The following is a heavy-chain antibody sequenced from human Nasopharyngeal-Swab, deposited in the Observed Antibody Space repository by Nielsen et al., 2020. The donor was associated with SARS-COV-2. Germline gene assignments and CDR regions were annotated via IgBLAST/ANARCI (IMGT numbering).Heavy chain of an antibody. V-gene: IGHV4-61*01. D-gene: IGHD6-19*01. CDR1: GGSVSSGSYY. J-gene: IGHJ3*02. CDR3: AREGAGQWLVVNAFDI. Sequence: SETLSLTCTVSGGSVSSGSYYWSWIRQPPGKGLEWIGYIYYSGSTNYNPSLKSRVTISVDTSKNQFSLKLSSVTAADTAVYYCAREGAGQWLVVNAFDIWGQGTMVTVSS. CDR2: IYYSGST.